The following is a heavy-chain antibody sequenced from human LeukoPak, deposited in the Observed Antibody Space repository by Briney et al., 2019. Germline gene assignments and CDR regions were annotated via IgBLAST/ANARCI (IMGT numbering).Heavy chain of an antibody. V-gene: IGHV4-34*01. Sequence: PSETLSLTCAVYGGSFSGYYWSWIRQPPGKGLEWIGEINHSGSTNYNPSLKSEVTISVDTSKHQSSLKLSSVTAADTAVYYCARDYLGGNPDAFDIWGQGTMVTVSS. CDR1: GGSFSGYY. CDR3: ARDYLGGNPDAFDI. D-gene: IGHD4-23*01. CDR2: INHSGST. J-gene: IGHJ3*02.